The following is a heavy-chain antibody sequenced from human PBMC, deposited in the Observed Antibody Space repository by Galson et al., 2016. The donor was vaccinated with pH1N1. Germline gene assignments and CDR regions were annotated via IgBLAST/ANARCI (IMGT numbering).Heavy chain of an antibody. CDR2: VYSSGST. V-gene: IGHV4-61*02. D-gene: IGHD3-10*01. CDR3: ARGGEEVLTFGEPHNWFDP. CDR1: GGSISSRTYY. J-gene: IGHJ5*02. Sequence: TLSLTCTVSGGSISSRTYYWSWIRQPAGKGLEWIGLVYSSGSTRYNPSLKSRVTISADTSKSQLSLKMTSVTAADTAVYYCARGGEEVLTFGEPHNWFDPWGQGIVVTVSS.